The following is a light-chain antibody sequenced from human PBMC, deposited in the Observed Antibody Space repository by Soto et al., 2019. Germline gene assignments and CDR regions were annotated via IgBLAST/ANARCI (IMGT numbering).Light chain of an antibody. CDR1: QSISTK. Sequence: EIVMTQSPATLSVSPGERATLSCRASQSISTKVGWYQQKPGQAPRLLIYGASTRATGVPPRVSGSGSGTEFTLTISSLQSEDFAVYFCQQYNIWSSITFGQGTRLEIK. CDR2: GAS. V-gene: IGKV3-15*01. J-gene: IGKJ5*01. CDR3: QQYNIWSSIT.